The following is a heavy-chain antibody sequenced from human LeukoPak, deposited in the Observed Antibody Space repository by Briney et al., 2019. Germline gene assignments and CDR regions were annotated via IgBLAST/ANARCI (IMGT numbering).Heavy chain of an antibody. CDR3: ARDFEVAYCGGDCYDHQNWFDP. CDR2: ISSSGSTI. D-gene: IGHD2-21*02. V-gene: IGHV3-48*03. CDR1: GFTFSSYA. J-gene: IGHJ5*02. Sequence: PGGSLRLSCAASGFTFSSYAMSWVRQAPGKGLEWVSYISSSGSTIYYADSVKGRFTISRDNAKNSLYLQMNSLRAEDTAVYYCARDFEVAYCGGDCYDHQNWFDPWGQGTLVTVSS.